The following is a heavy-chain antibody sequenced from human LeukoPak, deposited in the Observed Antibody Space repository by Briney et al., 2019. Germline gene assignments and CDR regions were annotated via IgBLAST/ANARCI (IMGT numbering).Heavy chain of an antibody. J-gene: IGHJ4*02. CDR2: INPNSGGT. CDR3: ARDGPVTGTYYFDY. Sequence: GASVKVSCKASGYTFTCYYMHWVRQAPGQGLEWMGWINPNSGGTNYAQKFQGRVTMTRDTSISTAYMELSRLTSDDTAVYYCARDGPVTGTYYFDYRGQGTLVTVSS. V-gene: IGHV1-2*02. CDR1: GYTFTCYY. D-gene: IGHD1-7*01.